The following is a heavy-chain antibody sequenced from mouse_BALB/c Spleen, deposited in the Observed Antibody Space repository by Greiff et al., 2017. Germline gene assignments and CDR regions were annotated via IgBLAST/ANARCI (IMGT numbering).Heavy chain of an antibody. V-gene: IGHV1-63*02. CDR3: ARRGITTATDY. J-gene: IGHJ2*01. CDR2: IYPGGGYT. Sequence: QVQLKESGAELVRPGTSVKISCKASGYTFTNYWLGWVKQRPGHGLEWIGDIYPGGGYTNYNEKFKGKATLTADTSSSTAYMQLSSLTSEDSAVYFCARRGITTATDYWGQGTTLTVSS. CDR1: GYTFTNYW. D-gene: IGHD1-2*01.